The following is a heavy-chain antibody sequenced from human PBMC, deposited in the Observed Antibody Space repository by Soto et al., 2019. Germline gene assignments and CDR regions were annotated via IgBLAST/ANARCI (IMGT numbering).Heavy chain of an antibody. CDR1: RFTFSSYA. CDR3: ARAAVPSDFDY. D-gene: IGHD6-6*01. J-gene: IGHJ4*02. V-gene: IGHV3-30-3*01. CDR2: ISYDGSNK. Sequence: QVQLVESGGGVVQPGRSLRLSCAASRFTFSSYAMHWVRQAPGKGLEWVAVISYDGSNKYYADSVKGRFTISRDNSKNTLYLPCNSLRAQDTAVYYCARAAVPSDFDYWGQGTLVTVSS.